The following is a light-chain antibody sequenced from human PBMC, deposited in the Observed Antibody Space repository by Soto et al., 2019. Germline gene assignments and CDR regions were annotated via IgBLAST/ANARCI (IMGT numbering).Light chain of an antibody. CDR2: EGS. CDR3: CSYAGSSPL. V-gene: IGLV2-23*01. CDR1: SSDVGSYNL. J-gene: IGLJ2*01. Sequence: QSALTQPAPVSGSPGQSITISCTGTSSDVGSYNLVSWYQQHPGKAPKLMIYEGSKRPSGVSNRFSGSKSGNTASLTISGLQAEDEADYYCCSYAGSSPLFGGGTKVTVL.